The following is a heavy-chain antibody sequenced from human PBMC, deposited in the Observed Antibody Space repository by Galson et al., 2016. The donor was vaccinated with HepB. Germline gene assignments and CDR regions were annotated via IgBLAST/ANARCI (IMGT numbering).Heavy chain of an antibody. Sequence: TLSLTCTVSGASINSGGYFWSWIRQHTGKGLEWIGYIYFSGTTHHNPSRQSRVTISLDTSKNQFSLKLNSVTAADTALYYCARQYRGGPSDYWGQGTLVIVSS. V-gene: IGHV4-31*03. J-gene: IGHJ4*02. CDR3: ARQYRGGPSDY. CDR1: GASINSGGYF. D-gene: IGHD6-25*01. CDR2: IYFSGTT.